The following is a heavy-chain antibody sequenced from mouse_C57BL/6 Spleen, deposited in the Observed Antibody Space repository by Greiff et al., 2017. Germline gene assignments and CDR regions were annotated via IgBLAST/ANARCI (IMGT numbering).Heavy chain of an antibody. J-gene: IGHJ2*01. V-gene: IGHV1-80*01. CDR3: ARKSSWDY. CDR1: GYAFSSYW. CDR2: IYPGAGGT. Sequence: VQLQQSGAELVKPGASVKISCKASGYAFSSYWLTWVKQRHGKGLERHGQIYPGAGGTNYNGKFKGKATLTADKSSSTAYMQLSSLTSEDSAVYFCARKSSWDYWGQGTTLTVAS. D-gene: IGHD1-1*01.